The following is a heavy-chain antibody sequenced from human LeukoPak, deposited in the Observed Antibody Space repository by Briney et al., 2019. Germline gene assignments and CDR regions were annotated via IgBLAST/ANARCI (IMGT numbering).Heavy chain of an antibody. CDR3: ARDNDKVVDH. J-gene: IGHJ4*01. V-gene: IGHV1-18*01. CDR1: GYTSSNYG. D-gene: IGHD1-1*01. CDR2: ITAYNGNR. Sequence: ASVKVSCKTSGYTSSNYGISWVRQAPGQGLEWMGWITAYNGNRLYAQRFQGRITLTTDTSTSTSYMELRSLEYDDTAIYYCARDNDKVVDHWGQGTLVTVSS.